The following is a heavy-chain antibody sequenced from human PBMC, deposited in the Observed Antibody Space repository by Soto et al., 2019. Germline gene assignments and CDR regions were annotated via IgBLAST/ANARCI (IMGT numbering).Heavy chain of an antibody. J-gene: IGHJ4*02. CDR1: GFTFSTYW. D-gene: IGHD3-16*01. CDR2: MDQDGSER. Sequence: EVQLVESGGGLVQPGGSLRLSCAASGFTFSTYWMTWVRQPPGKGLEWVANMDQDGSERYYVDSVRGRFTVSRDNAKNSLYLQMNSLRAEDTDVYYCVCGGNFFIYWGQGTLVTVSP. CDR3: VCGGNFFIY. V-gene: IGHV3-7*01.